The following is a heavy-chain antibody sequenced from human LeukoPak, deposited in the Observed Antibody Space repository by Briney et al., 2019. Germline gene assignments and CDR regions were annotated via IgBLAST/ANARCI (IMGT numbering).Heavy chain of an antibody. V-gene: IGHV3-23*01. J-gene: IGHJ4*02. CDR2: ISAGGEST. CDR1: GFTFRNYA. D-gene: IGHD6-19*01. Sequence: PGGSLRLSCAASGFTFRNYAMTWVRQGPGKGLEWVSAISAGGESTYYADSVKGRFTISRDNSKNTLYMRMNSLRAEDTALYYCAKGRSGWSFDYWGQGTLVTVSS. CDR3: AKGRSGWSFDY.